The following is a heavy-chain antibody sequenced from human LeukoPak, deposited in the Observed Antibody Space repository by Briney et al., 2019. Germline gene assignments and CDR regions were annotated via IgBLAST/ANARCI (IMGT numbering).Heavy chain of an antibody. V-gene: IGHV3-7*01. CDR1: GFTFSSYW. D-gene: IGHD3-3*01. CDR2: IKQDGSEK. J-gene: IGHJ6*02. CDR3: ASGLTVRGYYIDRGDGMDV. Sequence: GGSLRLSCAASGFTFSSYWMSWVRQAPGKGLEWVANIKQDGSEKYYVDSVKGRFTISRDNAKNSLYLQMNSLRAEDTAVYYYASGLTVRGYYIDRGDGMDVWGQGTTVTVSS.